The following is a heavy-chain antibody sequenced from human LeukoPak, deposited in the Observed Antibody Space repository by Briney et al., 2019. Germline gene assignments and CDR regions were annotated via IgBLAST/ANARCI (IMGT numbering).Heavy chain of an antibody. V-gene: IGHV3-30*04. Sequence: GGSLRLSRAASGFTFSTYTMYWVRQAPGKGLEWVAVISHDGNDKYYADSVKGRFTISRDNSKNTLFLQMNSLSDDDTAVYSCARITSFYYFDYWGQGTLVTVSS. CDR2: ISHDGNDK. D-gene: IGHD1-20*01. CDR3: ARITSFYYFDY. J-gene: IGHJ4*02. CDR1: GFTFSTYT.